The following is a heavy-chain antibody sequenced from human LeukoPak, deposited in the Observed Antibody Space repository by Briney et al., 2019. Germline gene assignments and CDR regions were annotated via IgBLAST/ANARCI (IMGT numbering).Heavy chain of an antibody. Sequence: GGSLRLSCVVSGFSINNNGLSWFRQAPGKGLEWVSDMSGVGNTYYAESVEGRFTISRDNFKNTFFLQMNSLRAEDTALYYATGHGSNSYWGQGALVAVSS. CDR2: MSGVGNT. J-gene: IGHJ4*02. CDR3: TGHGSNSY. D-gene: IGHD5-24*01. CDR1: GFSINNNG. V-gene: IGHV3-23*01.